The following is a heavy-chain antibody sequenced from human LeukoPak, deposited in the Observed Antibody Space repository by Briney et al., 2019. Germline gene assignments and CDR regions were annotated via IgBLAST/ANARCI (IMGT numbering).Heavy chain of an antibody. CDR2: MNPNSGNT. V-gene: IGHV1-8*01. J-gene: IGHJ4*02. Sequence: PAASVKVSCKASGYTFTSYDINWVRQATGQGLEWMGWMNPNSGNTGYAQKFQGRVTMTRDTSTSTVYMELSSLRSEDTTVYYCARDRPIMMRAVVVYFDYWGQGTLVTVSS. CDR1: GYTFTSYD. CDR3: ARDRPIMMRAVVVYFDY. D-gene: IGHD3-16*01.